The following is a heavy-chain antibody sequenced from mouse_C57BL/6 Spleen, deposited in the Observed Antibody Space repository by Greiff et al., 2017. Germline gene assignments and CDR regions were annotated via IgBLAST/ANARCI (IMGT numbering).Heavy chain of an antibody. J-gene: IGHJ4*01. D-gene: IGHD2-4*01. CDR3: ARGDYDGRYYYAMDY. V-gene: IGHV1-4*01. CDR1: GYTFTSYT. Sequence: QVQLKQSGAELARPGASVKMSCKASGYTFTSYTMHWVKQRPGQGLEWIGYINPSSGYTKYNQKFKDKATLTADKSSSTAYMQLSSLTSEDSAVYYCARGDYDGRYYYAMDYWGQGTSVTVSS. CDR2: INPSSGYT.